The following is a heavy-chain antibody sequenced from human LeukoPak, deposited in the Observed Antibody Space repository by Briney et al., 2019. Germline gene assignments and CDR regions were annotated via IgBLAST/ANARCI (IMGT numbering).Heavy chain of an antibody. CDR1: GYSFTSYW. D-gene: IGHD6-13*01. Sequence: GESLKISCKGSGYSFTSYWIGWVRQMPGKGLEWMGIIYPGDSDTRYSPSFQGQVTISADKSISTAYLQWSSLKASDTAMYYCARHMVLRSSWSSLDYWGQGTLVTVSS. V-gene: IGHV5-51*01. CDR3: ARHMVLRSSWSSLDY. J-gene: IGHJ4*02. CDR2: IYPGDSDT.